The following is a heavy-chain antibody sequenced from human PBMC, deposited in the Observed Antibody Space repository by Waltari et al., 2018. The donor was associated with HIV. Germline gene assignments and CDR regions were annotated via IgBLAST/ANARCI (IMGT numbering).Heavy chain of an antibody. D-gene: IGHD5-18*01. CDR2: ISSSSSYI. Sequence: GGSLRLSCAASGFTFSSYSMNWVRQAPGKGLEWVSSISSSSSYIYYADSVKGRFTISRDNAKNSLYLQMNSLRAEDTAVYYCARSVYSYGYLTYYYGMDVWGQGTTVTVSS. CDR3: ARSVYSYGYLTYYYGMDV. V-gene: IGHV3-21*01. CDR1: GFTFSSYS. J-gene: IGHJ6*02.